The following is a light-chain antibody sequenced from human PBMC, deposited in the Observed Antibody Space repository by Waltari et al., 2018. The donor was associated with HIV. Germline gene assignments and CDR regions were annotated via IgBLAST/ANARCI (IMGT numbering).Light chain of an antibody. CDR3: YSTDSSDKHGV. CDR1: ALPTKY. Sequence: SYELTQPPSVSVSPGQTARITCSGDALPTKYAYWYQQKSGQAPVLGVYEDSKRPSGIPERFSGSTSGTVATLTISGAQVEDEADFYCYSTDSSDKHGVFGGGTKLTVL. CDR2: EDS. V-gene: IGLV3-10*01. J-gene: IGLJ2*01.